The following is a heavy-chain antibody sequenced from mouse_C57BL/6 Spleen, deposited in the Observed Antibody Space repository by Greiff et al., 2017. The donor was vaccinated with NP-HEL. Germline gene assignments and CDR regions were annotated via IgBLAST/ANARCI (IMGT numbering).Heavy chain of an antibody. Sequence: QVQLQQPGAELVKPGASVKLSCKASGYTFTSYWMHWVKQRPGQGLEWIGMIHPNSGSTNYNEKFKSKSTLTVDKSSSTAYMQLSSLTSEDSAVYYCARWDLSYDYDVVWYFDYWGQGTTLTVSS. CDR3: ARWDLSYDYDVVWYFDY. J-gene: IGHJ2*01. D-gene: IGHD2-4*01. CDR1: GYTFTSYW. CDR2: IHPNSGST. V-gene: IGHV1-64*01.